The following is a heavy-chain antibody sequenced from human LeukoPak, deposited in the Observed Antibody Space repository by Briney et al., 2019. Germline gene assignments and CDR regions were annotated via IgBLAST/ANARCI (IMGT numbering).Heavy chain of an antibody. CDR3: ARDKIYDFWSGHNFDY. CDR2: IWYDGTNK. J-gene: IGHJ4*02. CDR1: GFIFSSYG. V-gene: IGHV3-33*01. D-gene: IGHD3-3*01. Sequence: GGSLRLSRVASGFIFSSYGMHWVRQAPGKGLEWVAVIWYDGTNKYYGDSVKGRFTISRDNSKNTLYLQINRLRVEDTAVYYCARDKIYDFWSGHNFDYWGQGTLVTVSS.